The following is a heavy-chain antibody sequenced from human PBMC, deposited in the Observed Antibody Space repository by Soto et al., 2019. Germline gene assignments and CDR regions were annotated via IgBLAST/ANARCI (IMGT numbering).Heavy chain of an antibody. CDR1: GNSFTTYL. V-gene: IGHV5-51*01. Sequence: XESLKVSWQCSGNSFTTYLIGLVPKMPGKGLEWMGILYPGDSQIRYSPSFQGHVTISVDKSISTAYLQWNSLKASDTALYYCARYKYTTNWNHGIDGWAQRTTVSVSS. J-gene: IGHJ6*02. CDR3: ARYKYTTNWNHGIDG. D-gene: IGHD1-1*01. CDR2: LYPGDSQI.